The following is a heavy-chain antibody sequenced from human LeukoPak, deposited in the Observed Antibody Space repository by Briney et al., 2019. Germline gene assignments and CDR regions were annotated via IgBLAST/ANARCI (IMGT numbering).Heavy chain of an antibody. D-gene: IGHD5-18*01. CDR1: GGSISSYY. J-gene: IGHJ4*02. CDR3: ARGSSGYSYGTDFDY. Sequence: SETLSLTCTVSGGSISSYYWSWIRQPPGKGLEWIGYIYYSGSTNYNPSLKSRVTISVDTSKNQSSLKLSSVTAADTAVYYCARGSSGYSYGTDFDYWGQGTLVTVSS. CDR2: IYYSGST. V-gene: IGHV4-59*01.